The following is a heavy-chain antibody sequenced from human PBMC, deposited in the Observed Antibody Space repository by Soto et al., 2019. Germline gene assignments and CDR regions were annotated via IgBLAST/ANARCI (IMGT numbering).Heavy chain of an antibody. J-gene: IGHJ4*02. CDR3: ATAVAGRNLDY. CDR1: GGSISSYY. V-gene: IGHV4-59*01. CDR2: IYYSGST. Sequence: ETLSLTCTVSGGSISSYYWSWIRQPPGKGLEWIGYIYYSGSTNYNPSLKSRVTISVDTSKNQFSLKLSSVTAADTAVHYCATAVAGRNLDYWGQGTLVTVSS. D-gene: IGHD6-19*01.